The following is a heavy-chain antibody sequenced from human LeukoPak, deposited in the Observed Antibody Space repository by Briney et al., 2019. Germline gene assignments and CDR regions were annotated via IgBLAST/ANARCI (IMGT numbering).Heavy chain of an antibody. CDR3: ARDYCTRGGDCYKEDLFDP. J-gene: IGHJ5*02. CDR1: GYTFAIYG. Sequence: ASVKVSCKASGYTFAIYGISWVRQAPGQGLEWMAWISPYDGDTNYAQNFEGRVTMTTETSTSTAYMELRSLRSDDTAIYYCARDYCTRGGDCYKEDLFDPWGQGTLATVSS. V-gene: IGHV1-18*01. D-gene: IGHD2-21*02. CDR2: ISPYDGDT.